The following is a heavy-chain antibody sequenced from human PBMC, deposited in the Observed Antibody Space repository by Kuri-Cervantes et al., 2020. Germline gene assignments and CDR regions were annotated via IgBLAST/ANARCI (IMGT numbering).Heavy chain of an antibody. Sequence: SGPTLVKPTQTLTLTCTFSGFSLNTNGAGVGWIRQPPGKALEWLALIFWDDDKRYSPSLKNKLTITKDTSKNQVVLTMTNMDPVDTATYYCAHSSPLPDSSGWFSTFDYWGQGTLVTVSS. CDR2: IFWDDDK. CDR1: GFSLNTNGAG. CDR3: AHSSPLPDSSGWFSTFDY. J-gene: IGHJ4*02. V-gene: IGHV2-5*02. D-gene: IGHD6-19*01.